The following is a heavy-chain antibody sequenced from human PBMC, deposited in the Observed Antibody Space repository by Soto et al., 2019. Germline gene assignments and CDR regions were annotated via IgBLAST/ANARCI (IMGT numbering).Heavy chain of an antibody. J-gene: IGHJ4*02. CDR3: ARELQGLYYFDY. CDR2: INAGNGHT. CDR1: GYTFTSYV. Sequence: ASVKVSCKASGYTFTSYVMHWVRQAPGQSLEWIGWINAGNGHTKYSQKFQDRVTITRDTSANTAYMELSRLRSEDTAVYYCARELQGLYYFDYWGQGALVTSPQ. D-gene: IGHD4-4*01. V-gene: IGHV1-3*01.